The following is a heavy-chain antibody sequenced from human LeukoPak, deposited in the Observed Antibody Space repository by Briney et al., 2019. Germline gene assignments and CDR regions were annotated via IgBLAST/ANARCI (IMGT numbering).Heavy chain of an antibody. D-gene: IGHD5-24*01. CDR2: MNPNSGNT. V-gene: IGHV1-8*01. Sequence: ASVKYSCKASGYTFTSYDINWVREATGQGLEWMGWMNPNSGNTGYAQKFQGRVTMTRNTSISTAYMELSRLRSDDTAVYYCASIGVEMATIAWRDFDYWGQGTLVTVSS. CDR1: GYTFTSYD. J-gene: IGHJ4*02. CDR3: ASIGVEMATIAWRDFDY.